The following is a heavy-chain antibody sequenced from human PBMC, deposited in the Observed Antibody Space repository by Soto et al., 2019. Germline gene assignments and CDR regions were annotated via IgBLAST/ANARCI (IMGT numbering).Heavy chain of an antibody. CDR1: GYTFTSYA. Sequence: QVQLVQSGAEVKKPGASVKVSCKASGYTFTSYATHWVRQAPGQRLEWMGWINAGNGNTKYSQKFQGRVTITRDTSASTAYMELSSLRSEDTAVYYCARGLNGYLYYFDYWGQGTLVTVSS. V-gene: IGHV1-3*01. J-gene: IGHJ4*02. CDR2: INAGNGNT. CDR3: ARGLNGYLYYFDY. D-gene: IGHD5-18*01.